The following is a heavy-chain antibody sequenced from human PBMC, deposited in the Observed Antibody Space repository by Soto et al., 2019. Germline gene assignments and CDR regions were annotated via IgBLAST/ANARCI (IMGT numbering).Heavy chain of an antibody. D-gene: IGHD6-19*01. CDR3: ARDLAVEAVAGTYYYYGMDV. J-gene: IGHJ6*02. V-gene: IGHV3-53*01. Sequence: GGSLRLSCAASGFTVSSNYMSWVRQAPGKGLEWVSVIYSGGSIYYADSVKGRFTISRDNSKNTLYLQMNSLRAEDTAVYYCARDLAVEAVAGTYYYYGMDVWGQGTTVTVSS. CDR2: IYSGGSI. CDR1: GFTVSSNY.